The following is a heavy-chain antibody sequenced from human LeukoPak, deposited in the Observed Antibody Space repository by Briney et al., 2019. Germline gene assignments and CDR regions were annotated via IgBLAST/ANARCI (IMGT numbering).Heavy chain of an antibody. Sequence: PGGSLRLSCAASGFTFSTYGITWVRQAPGKGLEWVSGISGSGASTYYADSVKGRFTISRDNSKNTLYPQMNSLRAEDTAVYYCARDHPVVGSFDYWGQGTLVTVSS. D-gene: IGHD2-2*03. V-gene: IGHV3-23*01. J-gene: IGHJ4*02. CDR2: ISGSGAST. CDR3: ARDHPVVGSFDY. CDR1: GFTFSTYG.